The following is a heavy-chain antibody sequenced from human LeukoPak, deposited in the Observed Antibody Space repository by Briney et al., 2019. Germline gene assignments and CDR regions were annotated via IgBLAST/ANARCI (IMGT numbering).Heavy chain of an antibody. CDR3: ARSRGGDYDAFDY. V-gene: IGHV3-23*01. CDR1: GFTFSSYA. J-gene: IGHJ4*02. CDR2: ISNSGGRT. Sequence: PGGSLRLSCAASGFTFSSYAMSWVRQAPGKGLEWVSSISNSGGRTFYTDSVKGRFTISRDNSKITLYLQMNSLRAEDTAVYYCARSRGGDYDAFDYWGQGTLVTVSS. D-gene: IGHD4-17*01.